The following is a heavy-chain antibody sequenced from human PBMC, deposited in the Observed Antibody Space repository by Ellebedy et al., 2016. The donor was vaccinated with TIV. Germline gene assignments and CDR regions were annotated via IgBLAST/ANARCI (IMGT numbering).Heavy chain of an antibody. D-gene: IGHD3-10*01. CDR2: TLYDGSNK. Sequence: PGGSLRLSCAASGFTLSSYAIHWVRQAPGKGLEWVAVTLYDGSNKYYADSVKGRFTISRDNSKNTLYLQMNSLRAEDTAVYYCARDGSGSSDYWGQGTLVTVSS. CDR3: ARDGSGSSDY. V-gene: IGHV3-30*01. J-gene: IGHJ4*02. CDR1: GFTLSSYA.